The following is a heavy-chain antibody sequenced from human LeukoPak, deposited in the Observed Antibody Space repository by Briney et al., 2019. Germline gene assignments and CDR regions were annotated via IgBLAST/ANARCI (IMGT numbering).Heavy chain of an antibody. CDR1: GGSFSGYY. Sequence: SETLSLTCAVYGGSFSGYYWSWIRQPPGKGLEWIGEINHSGSTNYNPSLKSRVTISVDTSKNQFSLKLSSVTAADTAVYYCARHGLWCSSTSCPHYPYFDYWGQGTLVTVSS. D-gene: IGHD2-2*01. V-gene: IGHV4-34*01. CDR3: ARHGLWCSSTSCPHYPYFDY. J-gene: IGHJ4*02. CDR2: INHSGST.